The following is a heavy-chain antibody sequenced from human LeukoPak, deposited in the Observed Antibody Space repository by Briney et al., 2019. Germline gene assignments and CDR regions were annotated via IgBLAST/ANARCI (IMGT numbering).Heavy chain of an antibody. Sequence: PSETLSLTCTVSGGSISSSSYYWGWIRQPPGKGLEWIGSIYYSGSTYYNPSLKSRVTISVDTSKNQFSLKLSSVTAADTAVYYCARQMAAVVFGPWGQGTLVTVSS. CDR3: ARQMAAVVFGP. CDR1: GGSISSSSYY. J-gene: IGHJ5*02. V-gene: IGHV4-39*01. D-gene: IGHD5-24*01. CDR2: IYYSGST.